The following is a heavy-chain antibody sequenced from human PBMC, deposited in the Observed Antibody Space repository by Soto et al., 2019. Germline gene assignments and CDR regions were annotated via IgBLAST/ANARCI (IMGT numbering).Heavy chain of an antibody. J-gene: IGHJ5*02. V-gene: IGHV4-59*08. CDR1: GGSCSPNY. CDR3: ARDFFDSSDYTTNWFDP. CDR2: IYYGGST. D-gene: IGHD3-22*01. Sequence: PSETLSLTCTVSGGSCSPNYWSWIRQPPGKGLEWVGYIYYGGSTSYNPSLKSRVTISVDTSKNQFSLKLTSVTAADAALYYCARDFFDSSDYTTNWFDPWGQGTLVTVSS.